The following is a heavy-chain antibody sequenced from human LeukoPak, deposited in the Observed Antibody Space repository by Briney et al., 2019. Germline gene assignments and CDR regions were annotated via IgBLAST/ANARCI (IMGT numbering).Heavy chain of an antibody. V-gene: IGHV4-4*02. J-gene: IGHJ6*04. CDR1: GGSISSSNW. Sequence: SGTLSLTCAVSGGSISSSNWWSWVRQPPGKGLEWIGEIYHSGSTNYNPSLKSRVTISVDKSKNQFSLKLSSVTAADTAVYYCARALGSGWSLPLMDVWGKGTTVTVSS. CDR3: ARALGSGWSLPLMDV. D-gene: IGHD6-19*01. CDR2: IYHSGST.